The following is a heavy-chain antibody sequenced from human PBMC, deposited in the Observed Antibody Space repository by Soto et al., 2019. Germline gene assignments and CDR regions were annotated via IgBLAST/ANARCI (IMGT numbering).Heavy chain of an antibody. V-gene: IGHV3-33*01. CDR3: ARAFLSGSVATIEY. J-gene: IGHJ4*02. D-gene: IGHD3-10*01. CDR2: IWYDGTNK. Sequence: XGSLRLSCALSVFTFSSYGMQCVRQSPGKGLEWVAIIWYDGTNKYYADSVKGRFTISRDNSKSTLDLQMNSLRAEDTAIYYCARAFLSGSVATIEYWGQGRLVNVSS. CDR1: VFTFSSYG.